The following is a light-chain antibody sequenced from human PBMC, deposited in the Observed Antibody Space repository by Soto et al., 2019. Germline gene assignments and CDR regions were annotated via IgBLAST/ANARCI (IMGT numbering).Light chain of an antibody. J-gene: IGLJ3*02. CDR2: SSD. Sequence: QSVLTQPPSASGTPGQRVTISCSGSSSNIGRNTVKWYRQLPGTAPKLLIGSSDQRPSGVPDRFSGSQSGTSAALDISGLQSEDEAEYICAAWDDSLNAWAFGGGTKLTVL. V-gene: IGLV1-44*01. CDR1: SSNIGRNT. CDR3: AAWDDSLNAWA.